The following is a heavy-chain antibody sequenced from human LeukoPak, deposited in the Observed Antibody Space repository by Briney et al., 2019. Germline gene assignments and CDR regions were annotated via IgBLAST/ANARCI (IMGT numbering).Heavy chain of an antibody. CDR2: IYYSGST. D-gene: IGHD3-3*01. CDR1: GYSISSGYY. CDR3: ATYDFWSGYFVY. V-gene: IGHV4-38-2*02. Sequence: PSETLSLTCTVSGYSISSGYYWGWIRQPPGKGLEWIGSIYYSGSTYYNPSLKSRVTISVDTSKNQFSLKLSSVTAADTAVYYCATYDFWSGYFVYWGQGTLVTVSS. J-gene: IGHJ4*02.